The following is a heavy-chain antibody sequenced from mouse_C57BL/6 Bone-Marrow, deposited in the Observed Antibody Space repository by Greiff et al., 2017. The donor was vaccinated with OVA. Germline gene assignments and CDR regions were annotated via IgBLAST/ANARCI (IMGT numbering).Heavy chain of an antibody. D-gene: IGHD2-4*01. CDR2: IDPENGDT. J-gene: IGHJ3*01. CDR3: TAIYYDYDAAY. CDR1: GFNIKDDY. V-gene: IGHV14-4*01. Sequence: VQLQQSGAELVRPGASVKLSCTASGFNIKDDYMHWVKQRPEQGLEWIGWIDPENGDTEYASKFQGKATITADTSSNTAYLQLSSLTSEDTAVYYCTAIYYDYDAAYGGQGTLVTVSA.